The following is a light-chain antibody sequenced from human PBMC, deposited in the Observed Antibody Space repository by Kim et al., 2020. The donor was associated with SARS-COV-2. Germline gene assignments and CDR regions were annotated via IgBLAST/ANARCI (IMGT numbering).Light chain of an antibody. CDR2: GVT. Sequence: QSITISCTGTSSDVGSYNLVSWYQHHPGKAPKLMIYGVTKRPSGVSNRFSGSKSGNTASLTISGLQAEDEADYYCCTYAGSTTWVFGGGTQLTVL. CDR3: CTYAGSTTWV. J-gene: IGLJ3*02. V-gene: IGLV2-23*02. CDR1: SSDVGSYNL.